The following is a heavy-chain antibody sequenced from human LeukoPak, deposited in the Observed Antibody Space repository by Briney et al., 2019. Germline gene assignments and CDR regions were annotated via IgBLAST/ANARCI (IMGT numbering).Heavy chain of an antibody. J-gene: IGHJ4*02. V-gene: IGHV1-46*01. CDR3: ARATRGYDSGRDFDY. CDR1: GYTFTTLC. Sequence: GASVKVSCKASGYTFTTLCIHLVRQAPRQRLEWMGMINPSSGSTRFAQKFKDRVTMTRDMSTNTVYMEVSSLRFEDTALYYCARATRGYDSGRDFDYWGQGTLVTVSS. CDR2: INPSSGST. D-gene: IGHD3-10*01.